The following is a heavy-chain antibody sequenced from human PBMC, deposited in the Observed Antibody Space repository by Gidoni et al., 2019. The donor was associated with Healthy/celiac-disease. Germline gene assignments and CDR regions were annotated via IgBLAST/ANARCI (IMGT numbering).Heavy chain of an antibody. V-gene: IGHV1-2*06. Sequence: GQGLEWMGRINPNSGGTNYAQKFQGRVTMTRDTSISTAYMELSRLRSDDTAVYYCARDPYYYDSSGYFQHWGQGTLVTVSS. D-gene: IGHD3-22*01. CDR3: ARDPYYYDSSGYFQH. CDR2: INPNSGGT. J-gene: IGHJ1*01.